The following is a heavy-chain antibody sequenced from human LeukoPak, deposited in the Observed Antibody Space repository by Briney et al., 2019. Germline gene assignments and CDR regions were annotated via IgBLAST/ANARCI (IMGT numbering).Heavy chain of an antibody. Sequence: SETLSLTCTVSGGSISSGSYYWSWIRQPAGKGLEWIGRIYTSGSTNYNPSLKSRVTISVGTSKNQFSLKLSSVTAADTAVYYCARQRGYSYGYVGAFDIWGQGTMVTVSS. CDR1: GGSISSGSYY. CDR2: IYTSGST. J-gene: IGHJ3*02. V-gene: IGHV4-61*02. CDR3: ARQRGYSYGYVGAFDI. D-gene: IGHD5-18*01.